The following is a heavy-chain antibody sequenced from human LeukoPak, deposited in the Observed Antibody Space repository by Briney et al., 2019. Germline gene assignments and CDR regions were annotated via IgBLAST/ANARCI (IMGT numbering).Heavy chain of an antibody. Sequence: GSLRLSCAASGFTVSSNYMNWVRQAPGKGLEWVSVLYSGGSTYYADSVKGRFTISRDNSKNTLYLQMDSLRVEDTAVYYCARDDSSGYYRFRFWGQGTLVTVSS. D-gene: IGHD3-22*01. CDR2: LYSGGST. CDR3: ARDDSSGYYRFRF. CDR1: GFTVSSNY. V-gene: IGHV3-53*01. J-gene: IGHJ4*02.